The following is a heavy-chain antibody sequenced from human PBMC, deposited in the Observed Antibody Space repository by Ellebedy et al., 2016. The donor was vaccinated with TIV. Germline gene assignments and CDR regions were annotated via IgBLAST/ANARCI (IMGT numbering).Heavy chain of an antibody. CDR1: GFTFGNYW. Sequence: PGGSLRLSCAGSGFTFGNYWMNWVRQAPGKGLEWVANIKQDGSEKFHADSVKGRFTISRDNAKNALYLQMNSLRADDTAVYYCARGVSMYTSNIWFDFDYWGPGTLDTVSS. V-gene: IGHV3-7*04. CDR2: IKQDGSEK. CDR3: ARGVSMYTSNIWFDFDY. J-gene: IGHJ4*02. D-gene: IGHD6-13*01.